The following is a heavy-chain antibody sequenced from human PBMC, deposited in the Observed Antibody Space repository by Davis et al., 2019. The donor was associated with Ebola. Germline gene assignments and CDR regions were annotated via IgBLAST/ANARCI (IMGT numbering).Heavy chain of an antibody. CDR3: AFFDGYNEDY. V-gene: IGHV3-30-3*01. CDR2: ISNDGNNK. J-gene: IGHJ4*02. CDR1: GGSISSYY. Sequence: LSLTCTVSGGSISSYYWSWIRQPPGKGLEWVTVISNDGNNKYYADSVKGRFTISRDNSKNTLYLHMNSLSPEDTAMYFCAFFDGYNEDYWGQGTLVTVSS. D-gene: IGHD5-24*01.